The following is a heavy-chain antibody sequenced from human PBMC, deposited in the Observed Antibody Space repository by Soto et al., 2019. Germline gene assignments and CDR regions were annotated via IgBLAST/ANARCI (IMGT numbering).Heavy chain of an antibody. J-gene: IGHJ4*02. D-gene: IGHD3-10*01. CDR2: IYHSGST. CDR1: GGSISSGGYS. Sequence: PSETLSLTCAVSGGSISSGGYSWSWIRQPPGKGLEWIGYIYHSGSTYYNPSLKSRVTISVDRSKNQFSLKLSSVTAADTAVYYCARGGIFGELDYWGQGTLVTVSS. V-gene: IGHV4-30-2*01. CDR3: ARGGIFGELDY.